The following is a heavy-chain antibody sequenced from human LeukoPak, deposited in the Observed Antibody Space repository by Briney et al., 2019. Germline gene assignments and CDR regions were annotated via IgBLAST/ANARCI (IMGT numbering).Heavy chain of an antibody. CDR1: GRSISSSIYY. CDR3: ARQFRGSGWYYEY. D-gene: IGHD6-19*01. J-gene: IGHJ4*02. Sequence: PSETLSLTCTLSGRSISSSIYYWGWIRQPPGKGLVWIGNIYYSGSTYDNPSLRGRVTISVDTSKNQFSLKVSSVTAADTAVYYCARQFRGSGWYYEYWGQGTLVTVSS. V-gene: IGHV4-39*01. CDR2: IYYSGST.